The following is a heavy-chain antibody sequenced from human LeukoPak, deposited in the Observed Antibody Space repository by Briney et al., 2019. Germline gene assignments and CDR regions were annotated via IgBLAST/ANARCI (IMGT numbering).Heavy chain of an antibody. J-gene: IGHJ4*02. V-gene: IGHV4-31*03. CDR3: ARELAYYDSSGYFPGLD. D-gene: IGHD3-22*01. CDR2: IYYSGST. CDR1: GGSISSGGYY. Sequence: SQTLSLTCTVSGGSISSGGYYWSWIRQHPGKGLEWIGYIYYSGSTYYNPSLKSRVTISVDTSKNQFSLKLSSVTAADTAVYYCARELAYYDSSGYFPGLDWGQGTLVTVSS.